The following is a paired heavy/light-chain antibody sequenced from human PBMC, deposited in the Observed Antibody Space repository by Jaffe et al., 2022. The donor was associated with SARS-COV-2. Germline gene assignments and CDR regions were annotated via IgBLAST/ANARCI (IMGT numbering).Heavy chain of an antibody. CDR3: ARGPRRLYYYDSSGYYYFDY. V-gene: IGHV4-34*01. D-gene: IGHD3-22*01. CDR1: GGSFSGYY. Sequence: QVQLQQWGAGLLKPSETLSLTCAVYGGSFSGYYWSWIRQPPGKGLEWIGEINHSGSTNYNPSLKSRVTISVDTSKNQFSLKLSSVTAADTAVYYCARGPRRLYYYDSSGYYYFDYWGQGTLVTVSS. CDR2: INHSGST. J-gene: IGHJ4*02.
Light chain of an antibody. V-gene: IGKV3-15*01. CDR3: QQYNNWPA. J-gene: IGKJ3*01. CDR2: GAS. CDR1: QSVSSN. Sequence: EIVMTQSPATLSVSPGERATLSCRASQSVSSNLAWYQQKPGQAPRLLIYGASTRATGIPARFSGSGSGTEFTLTISSLQSEDFAVYYCQQYNNWPAFGPGTKVDIK.